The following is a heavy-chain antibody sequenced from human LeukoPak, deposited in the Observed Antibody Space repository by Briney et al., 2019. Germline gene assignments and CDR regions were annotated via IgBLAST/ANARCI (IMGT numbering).Heavy chain of an antibody. CDR3: AKDDGWLQXXH. D-gene: IGHD5-24*01. V-gene: IGHV3-23*01. CDR1: GFTFSSYG. CDR2: ISGSGGST. Sequence: GGSLRLSCAASGFTFSSYGMSWVRQAPGKGLEWVSAISGSGGSTYYADSVKGRFTISRDNSKNTLSLQMNSLRDDDTAVYYCAKDDGWLQXXHWGXXNLXIVSS. J-gene: IGHJ1*01.